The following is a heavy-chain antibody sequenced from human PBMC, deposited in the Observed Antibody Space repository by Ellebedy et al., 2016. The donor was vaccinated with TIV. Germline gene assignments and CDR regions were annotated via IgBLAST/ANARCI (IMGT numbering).Heavy chain of an antibody. V-gene: IGHV3-33*01. Sequence: GESLKISCAASGFTFSSHGMHWVRQAPGKGLEWVAVIWYDGSKKYYADSVKGRFTISRDNSKNTLYLQMNSLRAEDTGLYYCARRLFGGNWFDPWGQGTQVFVSS. J-gene: IGHJ5*02. CDR3: ARRLFGGNWFDP. CDR2: IWYDGSKK. D-gene: IGHD3-3*01. CDR1: GFTFSSHG.